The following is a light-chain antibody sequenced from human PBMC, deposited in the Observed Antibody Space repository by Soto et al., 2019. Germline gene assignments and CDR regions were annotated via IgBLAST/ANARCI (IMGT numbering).Light chain of an antibody. CDR3: LQHNSYSWT. V-gene: IGKV1-17*01. Sequence: DIQMTQFPSSLSASVRDRVTITCRASQSIRNYLNWYQQKPGKAPELLIYAASSLQSGVPSRFSGSGSGTDFTLTISSLQPEDFATYYCLQHNSYSWTFGQGTKVDIK. CDR2: AAS. J-gene: IGKJ1*01. CDR1: QSIRNY.